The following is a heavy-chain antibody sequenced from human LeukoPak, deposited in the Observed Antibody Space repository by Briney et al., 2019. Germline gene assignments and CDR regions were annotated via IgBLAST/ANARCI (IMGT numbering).Heavy chain of an antibody. CDR2: ISTSSNDI. Sequence: GGTLRLSCAASGFTLRSFTMNWVCQAPRQGQEWVSSISTSSNDIYYADSVRSRLTISRDNAKNSLYLQLNSLRAEDTAVYFCARDGLLWFGELAVHHYFIYMDVWGKGTTDTVSS. CDR3: ARDGLLWFGELAVHHYFIYMDV. J-gene: IGHJ6*03. V-gene: IGHV3-21*01. D-gene: IGHD3-10*01. CDR1: GFTLRSFT.